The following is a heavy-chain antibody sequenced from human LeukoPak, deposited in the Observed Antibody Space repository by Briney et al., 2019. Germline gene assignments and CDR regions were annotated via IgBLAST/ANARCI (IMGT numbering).Heavy chain of an antibody. J-gene: IGHJ4*02. CDR1: GFTFSNYW. CDR2: INGDGSRL. V-gene: IGHV3-74*01. CDR3: AAGPAGNGHLSSY. Sequence: PGGSLRLSCAASGFTFSNYWLHWVRQVPGKGLMWVSRINGDGSRLNYADSVKGRFTISRDNAKNTLYLQMNSLRAEDSAVYYCAAGPAGNGHLSSYWGQGTRVTVSS. D-gene: IGHD1-1*01.